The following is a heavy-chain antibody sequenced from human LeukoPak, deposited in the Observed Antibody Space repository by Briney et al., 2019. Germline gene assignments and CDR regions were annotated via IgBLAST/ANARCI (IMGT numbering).Heavy chain of an antibody. CDR2: ISWNSGSI. CDR1: GFTFDDYA. V-gene: IGHV3-9*01. Sequence: GRSLRLSCAASGFTFDDYAMHWVRQAPGKGLEWVSGISWNSGSIGYADSVKGRFTISRDNAKNSLYLQMNSLRAEDTALYYCAKDGGGRGAFDIWGQGTMVTVSS. CDR3: AKDGGGRGAFDI. J-gene: IGHJ3*02. D-gene: IGHD3-16*01.